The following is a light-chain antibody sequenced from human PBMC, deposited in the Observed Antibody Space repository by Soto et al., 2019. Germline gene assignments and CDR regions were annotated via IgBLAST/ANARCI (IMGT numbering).Light chain of an antibody. V-gene: IGKV1-39*01. Sequence: DILMTQSQSALSASVGDRVTITCRASHRISSHVNWYHQRTGKAPTLLIFGASVLPSGVRSRFSGTGSGTEVTLPITSRQAADLGTYYCQQTYSTPYTFGQGTTVVIK. CDR2: GAS. CDR3: QQTYSTPYT. CDR1: HRISSH. J-gene: IGKJ2*01.